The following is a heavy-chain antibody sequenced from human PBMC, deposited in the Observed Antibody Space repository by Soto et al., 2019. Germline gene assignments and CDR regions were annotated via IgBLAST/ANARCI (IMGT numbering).Heavy chain of an antibody. Sequence: EVQVLESGGGLVQPGGSLRLSCAASGFTFSSYAMRWVRQAPWKGLEWVSSISGNGGSTYYADSVKGRFTISRDNSKNTLYLQMNSLRAEDTAVYYCAKGLAGNMDVWGQGTTVTVSS. V-gene: IGHV3-23*01. J-gene: IGHJ6*02. D-gene: IGHD6-19*01. CDR3: AKGLAGNMDV. CDR2: ISGNGGST. CDR1: GFTFSSYA.